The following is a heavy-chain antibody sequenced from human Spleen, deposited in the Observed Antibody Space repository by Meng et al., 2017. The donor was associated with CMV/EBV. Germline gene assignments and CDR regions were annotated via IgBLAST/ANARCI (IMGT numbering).Heavy chain of an antibody. CDR1: GFIFSSYA. CDR3: AKGGSGTTTSCSNY. J-gene: IGHJ4*02. D-gene: IGHD2-2*01. Sequence: GESLKISCAASGFIFSSYAMSWVRQAPGKGLEWVSTISDSGGSTYYADSVKGRFTISRDNSKNTLYLQMNSLRAEDTAVYYCAKGGSGTTTSCSNYWGQGTLVTVSS. V-gene: IGHV3-23*01. CDR2: ISDSGGST.